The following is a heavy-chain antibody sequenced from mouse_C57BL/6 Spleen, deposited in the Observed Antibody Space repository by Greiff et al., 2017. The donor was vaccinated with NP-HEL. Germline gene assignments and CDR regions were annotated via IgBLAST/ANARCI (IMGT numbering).Heavy chain of an antibody. D-gene: IGHD1-1*01. CDR1: GFNIKDYY. CDR3: ASAATGPYFDY. J-gene: IGHJ2*01. Sequence: DVKLQESGAELVKPGASVKLSCTASGFNIKDYYMHWVKQRTEQGLEWIGRIDPEDGETKYAPKFQGKATITADTSSNTAYLQLSSLTSEDTAVYYCASAATGPYFDYWGQGTTLTVSS. V-gene: IGHV14-2*01. CDR2: IDPEDGET.